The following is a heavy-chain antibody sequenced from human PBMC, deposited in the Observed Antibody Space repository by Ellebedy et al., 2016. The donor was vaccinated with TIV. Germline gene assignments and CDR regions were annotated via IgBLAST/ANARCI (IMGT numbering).Heavy chain of an antibody. CDR1: GYTFTGYY. CDR2: IIPDSGGT. J-gene: IGHJ4*02. V-gene: IGHV1-2*02. Sequence: ASVQVSCKASGYTFTGYYLHCVRQAPGQGLVWMGWIIPDSGGTNYAQKFQGRVTMTRDTSISTAYMALSRLRSDDTAGYYCARVRGVIVFDYWGQGPVVTVSS. CDR3: ARVRGVIVFDY. D-gene: IGHD3-10*01.